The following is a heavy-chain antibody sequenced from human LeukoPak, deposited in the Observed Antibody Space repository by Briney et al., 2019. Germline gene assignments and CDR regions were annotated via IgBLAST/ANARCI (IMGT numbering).Heavy chain of an antibody. D-gene: IGHD3-10*01. CDR1: GFTFSSYG. J-gene: IGHJ3*02. V-gene: IGHV3-30*02. CDR2: IRYDGSNK. Sequence: PGGSLRLSCAASGFTFSSYGMHWVRQAPGKGLEWVAFIRYDGSNKYYADSVKGRFTISRDNSKNTLYLQMNSLRAEDTAVYYCARLLGSGSYYRDAFDIWGQGTMVTVSS. CDR3: ARLLGSGSYYRDAFDI.